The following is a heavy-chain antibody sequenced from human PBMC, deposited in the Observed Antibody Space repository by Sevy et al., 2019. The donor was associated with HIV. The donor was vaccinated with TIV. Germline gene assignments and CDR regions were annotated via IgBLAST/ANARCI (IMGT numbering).Heavy chain of an antibody. Sequence: ASVKVSCKASGYTFTSYGISWVRQAPGQGLEWMGWISAYNGNTNYAQKRQGRVTMTTDTSTSTAYMELRSLRSDDTAVYYCARLEKSFTQSPSNPFDYWGQGTLVTVSS. CDR1: GYTFTSYG. CDR3: ARLEKSFTQSPSNPFDY. V-gene: IGHV1-18*01. J-gene: IGHJ4*02. CDR2: ISAYNGNT. D-gene: IGHD4-4*01.